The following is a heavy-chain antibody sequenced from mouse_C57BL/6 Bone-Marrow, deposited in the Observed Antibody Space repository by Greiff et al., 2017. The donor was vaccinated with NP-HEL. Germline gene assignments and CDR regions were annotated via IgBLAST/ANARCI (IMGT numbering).Heavy chain of an antibody. CDR3: AREGYYGSSYPFAY. J-gene: IGHJ3*01. Sequence: EVKLMESGPGLVKPSQSLSLTCSVTGYSITSGYYWNWIRQFPGNKLEWMGYISYDGSNNYNPSLKNRISITRDTSKNQCFLKLNSVTTEDTATYYCAREGYYGSSYPFAYWGQGTLVTVSA. CDR2: ISYDGSN. V-gene: IGHV3-6*01. CDR1: GYSITSGYY. D-gene: IGHD1-1*01.